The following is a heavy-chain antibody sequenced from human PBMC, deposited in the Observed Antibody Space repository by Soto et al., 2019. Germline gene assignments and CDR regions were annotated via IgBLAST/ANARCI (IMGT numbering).Heavy chain of an antibody. V-gene: IGHV1-3*01. CDR2: LNAGNSNR. CDR1: GYTFTNNA. CDR3: ARGYDFVWGSYRSDAFDS. J-gene: IGHJ3*02. Sequence: ASVKVSCKASGYTFTNNAIHWVRQAPGQRLEWLGWLNAGNSNREYSQKFQGRIIMTKDTSASTAYMELSSLISEDTAVYYCARGYDFVWGSYRSDAFDSWG. D-gene: IGHD3-16*02.